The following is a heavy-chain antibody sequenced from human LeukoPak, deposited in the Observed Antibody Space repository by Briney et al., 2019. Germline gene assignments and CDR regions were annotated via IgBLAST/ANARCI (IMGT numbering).Heavy chain of an antibody. CDR3: ARRVHYYDSSGYYED. CDR1: GYTFTSYY. Sequence: ASVKVSCKASGYTFTSYYMHWVRQAPGQGLEWMGIINPSGGSTSYAQKFQGRVTMTRDTSTSTVYMELSSLRSGDTAVYYCARRVHYYDSSGYYEDWGQGTLVTVSS. D-gene: IGHD3-22*01. J-gene: IGHJ4*02. V-gene: IGHV1-46*01. CDR2: INPSGGST.